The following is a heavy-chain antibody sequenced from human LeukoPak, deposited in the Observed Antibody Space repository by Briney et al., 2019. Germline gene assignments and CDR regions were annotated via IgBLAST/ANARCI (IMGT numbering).Heavy chain of an antibody. CDR1: GGSFSGYY. V-gene: IGHV4-34*01. CDR2: INHSGST. Sequence: PSETLPLTCAVYGGSFSGYYWSWIRQPPGKGMEWIGEINHSGSTNYNASLKSRVTISLDTSKNQLSLKLTSVTAADTAVYYCARGEPLRLGELDYFDPWGQGTLVTVSS. J-gene: IGHJ5*02. CDR3: ARGEPLRLGELDYFDP. D-gene: IGHD3-16*01.